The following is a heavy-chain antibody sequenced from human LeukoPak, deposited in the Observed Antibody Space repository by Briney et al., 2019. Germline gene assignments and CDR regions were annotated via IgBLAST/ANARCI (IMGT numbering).Heavy chain of an antibody. J-gene: IGHJ4*02. CDR1: GGSISSSSYY. CDR3: ERGLVARRYNWNYYFDY. Sequence: SETLSLTCTVSGGSISSSSYYWGWIRQPPGKGLEWIGSIYYSGSTYYNPSLKSRVTISVDTSKNQFSLKLSSVTAADTAVYYCERGLVARRYNWNYYFDYWGQGTLVTVSS. V-gene: IGHV4-39*01. CDR2: IYYSGST. D-gene: IGHD1-7*01.